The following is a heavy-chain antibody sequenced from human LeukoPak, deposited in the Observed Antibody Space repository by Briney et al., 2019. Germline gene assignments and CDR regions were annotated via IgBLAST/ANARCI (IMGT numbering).Heavy chain of an antibody. CDR3: ARGARDFWSGYYLSDY. V-gene: IGHV1-2*02. J-gene: IGHJ4*02. Sequence: ASVKVSCKASGYTFTSYDINWVRQATGQGLEWMGWINPNSGGTNYAQKFQGRVTMTRDTSISTAYMELSRLRSDDTAVYYCARGARDFWSGYYLSDYWGQGTLVTVSS. D-gene: IGHD3-3*01. CDR2: INPNSGGT. CDR1: GYTFTSYD.